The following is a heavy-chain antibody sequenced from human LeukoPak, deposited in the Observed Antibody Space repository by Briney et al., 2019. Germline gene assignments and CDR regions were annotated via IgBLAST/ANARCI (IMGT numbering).Heavy chain of an antibody. D-gene: IGHD2-2*01. CDR3: ARRHCISTSCPFDY. V-gene: IGHV1-69*05. Sequence: GASVKVSCKASGGIFSRYALSWVRQAPGQGLEWMGGIIPIFGTANYAQKFQDRVTITTDESTSTSYMELSSLRSEDTAVYYCARRHCISTSCPFDYWGQGTLVTVSS. CDR2: IIPIFGTA. J-gene: IGHJ4*02. CDR1: GGIFSRYA.